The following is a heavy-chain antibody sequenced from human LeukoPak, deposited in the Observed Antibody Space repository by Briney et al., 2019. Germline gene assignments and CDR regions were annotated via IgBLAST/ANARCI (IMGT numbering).Heavy chain of an antibody. CDR1: GGTFSSYA. CDR2: IIPIFGTA. CDR3: ALAARSWFDP. Sequence: SVKVSCKASGGTFSSYAISWVRQAPGQGLEWMGGIIPIFGTANYAQKFQGRVTVTADESTSTAYMELSSLRSEDTAVYYCALAARSWFDPWGQGTLVTVSS. V-gene: IGHV1-69*13. J-gene: IGHJ5*02. D-gene: IGHD2-15*01.